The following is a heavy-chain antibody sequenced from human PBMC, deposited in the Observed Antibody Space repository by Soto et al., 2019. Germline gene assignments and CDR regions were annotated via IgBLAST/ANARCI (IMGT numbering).Heavy chain of an antibody. V-gene: IGHV1-46*01. Sequence: QVQLVQSGAEVKEPGASVKVLCKASGYIFANYYMHWVRQAPGQGLEWMAIINPYGGSTNYAQNFKGRLTLTSDTSTSTVYMELSRLRSEDTAVYYCARDLLRADSWGQGTLVTVSS. CDR2: INPYGGST. D-gene: IGHD2-8*01. CDR1: GYIFANYY. CDR3: ARDLLRADS. J-gene: IGHJ4*02.